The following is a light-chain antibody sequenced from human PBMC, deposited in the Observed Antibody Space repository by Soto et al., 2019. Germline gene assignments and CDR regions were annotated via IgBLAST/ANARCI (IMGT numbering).Light chain of an antibody. CDR1: GSNIGAGYD. CDR2: VNS. Sequence: QSVLTQPPSVSGAPGQRVTISCTGSGSNIGAGYDVHWFQQLPGTAPKLLIYVNSNRPSGVPDRFSGSKSGTSASLAITGLQAEDEADYYCQSYDSSLSGVVFGGGTQLTVL. CDR3: QSYDSSLSGVV. J-gene: IGLJ2*01. V-gene: IGLV1-40*01.